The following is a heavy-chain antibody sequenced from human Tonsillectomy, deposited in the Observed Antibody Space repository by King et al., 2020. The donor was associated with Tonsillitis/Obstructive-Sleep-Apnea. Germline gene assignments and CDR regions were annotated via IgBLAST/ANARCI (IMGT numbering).Heavy chain of an antibody. D-gene: IGHD4-17*01. CDR2: IFYSGST. J-gene: IGHJ3*02. CDR3: ARDRPTVTAGDAFDI. Sequence: QLQESGPGLVKPSETLSLTCTVSDDSISSNSYYWGWLRQSPGKGLEWIGSIFYSGSTYYNPSLESRVTISIDTSKNQFSLKRTSVTAADTAVYYCARDRPTVTAGDAFDIWGQGTMVTVSS. CDR1: DDSISSNSYY. V-gene: IGHV4-39*07.